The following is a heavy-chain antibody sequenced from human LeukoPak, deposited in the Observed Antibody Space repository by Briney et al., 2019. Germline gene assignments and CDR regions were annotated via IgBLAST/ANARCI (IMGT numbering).Heavy chain of an antibody. J-gene: IGHJ3*02. D-gene: IGHD3-22*01. CDR2: INPKNGDT. V-gene: IGHV1-2*02. CDR1: GYTLTDYH. CDR3: ARPLRMIHATDALDI. Sequence: ASVKVSCKASGYTLTDYHIHWVRQAPGQGLEWMGCINPKNGDTNYPQKFRGRVTMSRDTSVNTAYMELSRLGSDDTAMYFCARPLRMIHATDALDIWGQGTMVTVSS.